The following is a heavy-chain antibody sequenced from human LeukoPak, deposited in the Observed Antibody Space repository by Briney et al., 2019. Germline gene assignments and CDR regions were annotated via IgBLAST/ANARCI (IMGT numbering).Heavy chain of an antibody. J-gene: IGHJ5*02. CDR3: AREGITGSTNWFDP. V-gene: IGHV3-33*01. CDR1: GFTFSTFN. CDR2: IWNDGSKK. Sequence: PGGSLRLSCAASGFTFSTFNIHWVRQAPGKGLKWVAVIWNDGSKKYYADSVRGRFTISRDNSKNKLYLEMNSLRADDTAVYYCAREGITGSTNWFDPWGQGTLVTVSS. D-gene: IGHD1-7*01.